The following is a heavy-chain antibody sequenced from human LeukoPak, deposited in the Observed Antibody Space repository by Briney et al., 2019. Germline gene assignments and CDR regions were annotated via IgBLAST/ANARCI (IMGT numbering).Heavy chain of an antibody. V-gene: IGHV3-49*04. J-gene: IGHJ4*02. Sequence: GGPLRLSCTASGFTFGDYAMSWVRQAPGKGLEGVGFIRSKAYGGTTEYAASVKGRFTISRDDSKSIAYLQMNSLKTEDTAVYYCTRVHGDSSSWLDYWGQGTLVTVSS. CDR1: GFTFGDYA. D-gene: IGHD6-13*01. CDR2: IRSKAYGGTT. CDR3: TRVHGDSSSWLDY.